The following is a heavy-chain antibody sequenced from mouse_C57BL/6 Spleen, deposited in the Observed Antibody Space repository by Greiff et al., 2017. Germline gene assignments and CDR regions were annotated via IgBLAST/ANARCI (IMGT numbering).Heavy chain of an antibody. CDR1: GYTFTSYW. V-gene: IGHV1-72*01. D-gene: IGHD1-1*01. J-gene: IGHJ4*01. CDR2: IDPNSGGT. Sequence: QVQLQQPGAELVKPGASVKLSCKASGYTFTSYWMHWVKQRPGRGLEWIGRIDPNSGGTKYNEKFKSKATLTVDKHSSTAYMQLSSLTSEDSAVYDWARSYYDGSSYYAMDYWGQGTSVTVSS. CDR3: ARSYYDGSSYYAMDY.